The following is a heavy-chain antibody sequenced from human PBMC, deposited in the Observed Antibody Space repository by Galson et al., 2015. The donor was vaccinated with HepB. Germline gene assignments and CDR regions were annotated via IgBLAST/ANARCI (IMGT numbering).Heavy chain of an antibody. J-gene: IGHJ5*02. D-gene: IGHD6-13*01. CDR3: ARGPKGLYSSSWYSSLGWFDP. Sequence: SLRLSCAASGFTFSSYWMHWVRQAPGKGLVWVSRINSDGSSTSYADSVKGRFTISRDNAKNTLYLQMSSLRAEDTAVYYCARGPKGLYSSSWYSSLGWFDPWGQGTLVTVSS. V-gene: IGHV3-74*01. CDR2: INSDGSST. CDR1: GFTFSSYW.